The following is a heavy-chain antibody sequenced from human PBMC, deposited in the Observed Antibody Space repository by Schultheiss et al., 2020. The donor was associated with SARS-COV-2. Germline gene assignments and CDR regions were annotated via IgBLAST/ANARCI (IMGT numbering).Heavy chain of an antibody. CDR2: IDLSSNYI. CDR3: ARVANSVGYYGMDV. Sequence: GESLKISCEDSGFIFSSVSMSWVRQAPGKGLEWVSSIDLSSNYIYYADSVKGRFTVSRDNAKNSLYLQMSSLRVDDTAVYFCARVANSVGYYGMDVWGQGTTVTVSS. J-gene: IGHJ6*02. V-gene: IGHV3-21*01. CDR1: GFIFSSVS. D-gene: IGHD4-23*01.